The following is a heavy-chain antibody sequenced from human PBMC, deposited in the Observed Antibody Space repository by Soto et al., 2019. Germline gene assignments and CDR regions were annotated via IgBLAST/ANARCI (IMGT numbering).Heavy chain of an antibody. Sequence: SETLSLTCAVYGGSFSGYYWSWIRQPPGKGLEWIGEINHSGSTNYNPSLKSRVTISVDTSKNQFSLKLSSVTAADTAVYYCATGTGDGADYWGQGTLVTVSS. CDR1: GGSFSGYY. V-gene: IGHV4-34*01. J-gene: IGHJ4*02. D-gene: IGHD7-27*01. CDR3: ATGTGDGADY. CDR2: INHSGST.